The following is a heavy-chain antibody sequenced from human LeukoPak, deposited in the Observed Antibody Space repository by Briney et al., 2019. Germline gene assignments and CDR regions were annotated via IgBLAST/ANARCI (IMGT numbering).Heavy chain of an antibody. V-gene: IGHV3-7*03. CDR1: GFTFSDYW. D-gene: IGHD3-22*01. CDR2: IKHDRSER. CDR3: AKDGSGYSEYYFDY. J-gene: IGHJ4*02. Sequence: GGSLRLSCAASGFTFSDYWMSWVRQALGKGLEWVANIKHDRSERYYVDSVKGRFTISRDNSKNTLYLQMNSLRAEDTAVYYCAKDGSGYSEYYFDYWGQGTLVTVSS.